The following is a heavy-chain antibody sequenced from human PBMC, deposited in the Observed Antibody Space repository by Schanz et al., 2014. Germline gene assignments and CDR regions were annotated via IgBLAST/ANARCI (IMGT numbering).Heavy chain of an antibody. CDR1: GFTFSDSW. CDR3: AKSALWGSGVYYASQIDY. J-gene: IGHJ4*02. V-gene: IGHV3-74*01. D-gene: IGHD3-10*01. Sequence: EVQLVESGGGFVQPGGSLRLSCAASGFTFSDSWMHWVRQAPGKGLVWVSRTSHDGSFTTFADSVKGRFTISRDNAKNALYLQMNSLRAEDTAVYYCAKSALWGSGVYYASQIDYWGQGALVTVSS. CDR2: TSHDGSFT.